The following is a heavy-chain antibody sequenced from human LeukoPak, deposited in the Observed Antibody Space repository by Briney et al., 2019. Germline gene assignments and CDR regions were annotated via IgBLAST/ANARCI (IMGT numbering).Heavy chain of an antibody. CDR3: ARDRRRSSSSDSYRLNYSYYMDV. J-gene: IGHJ6*03. V-gene: IGHV3-48*01. Sequence: GGSLRLSCAASGFSFSSYSMNWVRQAPGKGLEWVSYISGSSVTVYYADSVKGRFTISRDNAKSSLYLQMNRLRAEDTAVYYCARDRRRSSSSDSYRLNYSYYMDVWGKGTTVAVSS. D-gene: IGHD6-19*01. CDR2: ISGSSVTV. CDR1: GFSFSSYS.